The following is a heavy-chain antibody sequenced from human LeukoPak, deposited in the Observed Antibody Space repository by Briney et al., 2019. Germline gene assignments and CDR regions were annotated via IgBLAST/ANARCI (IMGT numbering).Heavy chain of an antibody. J-gene: IGHJ6*03. Sequence: PGESLRLSCAASGFTFSSYAMSWVRQAPGKGLGWVSAISGSGGSTYYADSVKGRFTISRDNSKNTLYLQMNSLRAEDTAVYYCAKLGKTENHYGSGRFSYYYYMDVWGKGTTVTISS. CDR2: ISGSGGST. CDR3: AKLGKTENHYGSGRFSYYYYMDV. V-gene: IGHV3-23*01. D-gene: IGHD3-10*01. CDR1: GFTFSSYA.